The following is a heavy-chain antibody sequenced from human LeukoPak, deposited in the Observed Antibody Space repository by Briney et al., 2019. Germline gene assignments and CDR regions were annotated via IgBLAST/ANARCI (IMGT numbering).Heavy chain of an antibody. CDR1: GGTFSSYA. J-gene: IGHJ4*02. D-gene: IGHD6-19*01. Sequence: GASVKVSCKASGGTFSSYAISWVRQAPGQGLEWMGWISAYNGNTNYAQKLQGRVTMTTDTSTSTAYMELRSLRSDDTAVYYCARDFFETPDGQQQIAVAGGQWGQGTLVTVSS. CDR3: ARDFFETPDGQQQIAVAGGQ. V-gene: IGHV1-18*01. CDR2: ISAYNGNT.